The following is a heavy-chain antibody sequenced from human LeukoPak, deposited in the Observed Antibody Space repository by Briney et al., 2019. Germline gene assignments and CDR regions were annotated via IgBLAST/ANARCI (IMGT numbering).Heavy chain of an antibody. CDR2: IYPGNSDT. V-gene: IGHV5-51*01. Sequence: GESLQISCKGSGYTFTNYWIGWVRQMPGKGLEWMGIIYPGNSDTRYSPSFQGQVTISADKSISTAYLQWSSLKASDTAMYYCARRAVGETFDIWGQGTMLTVSS. CDR3: ARRAVGETFDI. D-gene: IGHD1-26*01. CDR1: GYTFTNYW. J-gene: IGHJ3*02.